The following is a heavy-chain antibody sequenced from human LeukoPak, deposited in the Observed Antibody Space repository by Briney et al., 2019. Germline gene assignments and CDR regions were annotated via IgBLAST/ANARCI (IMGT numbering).Heavy chain of an antibody. CDR3: ARDISYCGGDCAPYYFDY. J-gene: IGHJ4*02. D-gene: IGHD2-21*02. CDR2: INVEGNYI. V-gene: IGHV3-74*01. Sequence: PGGSLRLSCAASGFTVSTYWMHWVRQAPGKGLVWVARINVEGNYIDYAESVKGRFTISRDNAKNSLYLQMNSLRAEDTAVYYCARDISYCGGDCAPYYFDYWGQGTLVTVSS. CDR1: GFTVSTYW.